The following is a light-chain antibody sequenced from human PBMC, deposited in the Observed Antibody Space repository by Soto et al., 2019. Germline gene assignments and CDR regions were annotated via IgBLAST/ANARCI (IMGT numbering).Light chain of an antibody. V-gene: IGKV3-11*01. Sequence: ETVLTQSPATLSLSTGERATLSCRASQSVGTDLAWYQQKPGQAPRLLIHDVVDRATGVPARLSGSGFGTEFTLTISSLEPEDFAVYYCQQRDNWPLTFGGGTKVEIK. CDR1: QSVGTD. CDR3: QQRDNWPLT. J-gene: IGKJ4*01. CDR2: DVV.